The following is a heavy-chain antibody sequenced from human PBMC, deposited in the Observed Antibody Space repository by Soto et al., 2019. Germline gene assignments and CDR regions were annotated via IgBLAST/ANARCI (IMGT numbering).Heavy chain of an antibody. CDR1: VFTFSAYW. J-gene: IGHJ6*02. V-gene: IGHV3-74*03. CDR2: TNTDGTAT. CDR3: TRGHYYGMDV. Sequence: PWWSLRLSCAASVFTFSAYWMHWVRQAPGKGLVWVSRTNTDGTATTYADSVEGRFTISRDNAKNMLYLQMNSLRAEDTAVYYCTRGHYYGMDVWGQGTTVTVSS.